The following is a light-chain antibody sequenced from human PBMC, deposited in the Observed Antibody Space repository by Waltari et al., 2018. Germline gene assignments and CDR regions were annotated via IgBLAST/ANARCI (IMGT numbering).Light chain of an antibody. CDR1: SSDVGGYDY. V-gene: IGLV2-14*03. CDR3: GAYTSSITLV. Sequence: QSALTQPASVSGSPGQSITISCTGTSSDVGGYDYVSCDQQHPGKAPKLRIYDVSNRPSGVSNRFSGSKSGNTASLTISGLQADDEADYYCGAYTSSITLVFGGGTKLTVL. J-gene: IGLJ2*01. CDR2: DVS.